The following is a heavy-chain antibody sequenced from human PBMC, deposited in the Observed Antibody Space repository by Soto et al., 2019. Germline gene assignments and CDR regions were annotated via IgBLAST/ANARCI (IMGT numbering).Heavy chain of an antibody. CDR1: GGTFSSYA. Sequence: RASVKVSCKASGGTFSSYAISWVRQAPGQGLEWMGGIIPIFGTVNYAQKFQGRVTITADESTSTAYMELSSLRSEDTAVYYCARDFQYSSSSTYDYWGQGTLVTVSS. CDR2: IIPIFGTV. J-gene: IGHJ4*02. CDR3: ARDFQYSSSSTYDY. D-gene: IGHD6-6*01. V-gene: IGHV1-69*13.